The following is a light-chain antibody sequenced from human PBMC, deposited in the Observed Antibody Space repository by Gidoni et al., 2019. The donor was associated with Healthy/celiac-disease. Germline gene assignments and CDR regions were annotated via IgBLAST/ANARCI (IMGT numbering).Light chain of an antibody. J-gene: IGKJ4*01. V-gene: IGKV3-11*01. CDR1: QSVSSY. CDR3: QQRSNWPPVFT. CDR2: DAS. Sequence: EIVLTQSPATLSLSPGERATLSCRASQSVSSYLAWYQQKPGPAPRLLIYDASNRATGIPARFSGSGSGTDFTLTISSLEPEDFAVYYCQQRSNWPPVFTFGGGTKVEIK.